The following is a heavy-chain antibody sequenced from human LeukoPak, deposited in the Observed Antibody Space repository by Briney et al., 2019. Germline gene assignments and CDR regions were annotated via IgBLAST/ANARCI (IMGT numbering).Heavy chain of an antibody. J-gene: IGHJ6*02. D-gene: IGHD2-2*01. CDR1: GFTFSSYG. Sequence: PGRSLRLSCAASGFTFSSYGMHWVRQAPGKGLKWVAVISYDGSNKYYADSVKGRFTISRDNSKNTLYLQMNSLRAEDTAVYYCAKVRQLLLPHYYYYYGMDVWGQGTTVTVSS. CDR2: ISYDGSNK. CDR3: AKVRQLLLPHYYYYYGMDV. V-gene: IGHV3-30*18.